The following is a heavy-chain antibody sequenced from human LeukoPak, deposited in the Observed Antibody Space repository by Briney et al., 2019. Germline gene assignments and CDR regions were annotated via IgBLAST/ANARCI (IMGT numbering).Heavy chain of an antibody. Sequence: GASVKVSCKASGYTFTSYGISWVRQAPGQGLEWMGWISAYNGNTNYAQKLQGRVTMTTDTSTSTAYMELRSLRSDDTAVYYCARDAPDPYYYDSSGYYSDYWGQGTLVTVSS. CDR2: ISAYNGNT. CDR3: ARDAPDPYYYDSSGYYSDY. V-gene: IGHV1-18*01. CDR1: GYTFTSYG. J-gene: IGHJ4*02. D-gene: IGHD3-22*01.